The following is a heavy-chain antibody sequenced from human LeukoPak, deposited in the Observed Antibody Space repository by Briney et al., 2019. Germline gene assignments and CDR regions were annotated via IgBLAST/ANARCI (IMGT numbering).Heavy chain of an antibody. CDR1: GYPFTSHG. J-gene: IGHJ6*03. Sequence: ASVKVPCKASGYPFTSHGISWVRQAPGPGLEWMGWISAYLGNTNYAQKLPGRVTMTTDTSSRTAYMELRTLRSDDTAGYYCARDRSHYDFCSGYSYNYYYYYMDVWGKGTTVTVSS. V-gene: IGHV1-18*01. CDR2: ISAYLGNT. CDR3: ARDRSHYDFCSGYSYNYYYYYMDV. D-gene: IGHD3-3*01.